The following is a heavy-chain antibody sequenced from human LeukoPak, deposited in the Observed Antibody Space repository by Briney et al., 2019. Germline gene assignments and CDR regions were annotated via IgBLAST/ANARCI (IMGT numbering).Heavy chain of an antibody. J-gene: IGHJ4*02. V-gene: IGHV1-69*13. Sequence: SVKVSCKASGGTFSSYAISWVRQAPGQGLEWMGGIIPIFGTANHAQKFQGRVTITADESTSTAYMELSSLRSEDTAVYYCARTTLIGCSSTSCYGADWGQGTLVTVSS. CDR3: ARTTLIGCSSTSCYGAD. CDR2: IIPIFGTA. CDR1: GGTFSSYA. D-gene: IGHD2-2*01.